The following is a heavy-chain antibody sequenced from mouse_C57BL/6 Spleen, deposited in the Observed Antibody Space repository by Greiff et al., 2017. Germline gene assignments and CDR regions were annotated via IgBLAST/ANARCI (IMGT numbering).Heavy chain of an antibody. Sequence: QVTLKVSGPGILQPSQTLSLTCSFSGFSLSTFGMGVGWIRQPSGKGLEWLAHIWWDDDKSYNPALKRRLTLSTDTSKNQVFLKSANVNTTDTATYYCARIADGNGDAMDYWGQGTSVTVSA. CDR3: ARIADGNGDAMDY. CDR2: IWWDDDK. D-gene: IGHD2-1*01. J-gene: IGHJ4*01. CDR1: GFSLSTFGMG. V-gene: IGHV8-8*01.